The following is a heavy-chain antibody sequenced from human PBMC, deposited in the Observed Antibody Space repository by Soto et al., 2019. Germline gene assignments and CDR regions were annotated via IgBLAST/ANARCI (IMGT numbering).Heavy chain of an antibody. CDR2: IYYSGST. CDR1: GGSISSYY. CDR3: ARGDFYRMYFDY. J-gene: IGHJ4*02. D-gene: IGHD3-3*01. V-gene: IGHV4-59*01. Sequence: SETLSLTCTVSGGSISSYYWSWIRQPPGKGLEWIGYIYYSGSTNYNPSLKSRVTISVDTSKNQFSLKLSSVTAADTAVYYCARGDFYRMYFDYWGQGTLVTVSS.